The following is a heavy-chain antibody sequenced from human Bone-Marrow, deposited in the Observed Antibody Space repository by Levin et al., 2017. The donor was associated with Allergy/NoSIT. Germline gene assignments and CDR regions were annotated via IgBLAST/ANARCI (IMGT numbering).Heavy chain of an antibody. Sequence: ASVKVSCKASGYTFTGYYMHWVRQAPGQGLEWMGWINPNSGGTNYAQKFQGRVTMTRDTSISTAYMELSRLRSDDTAVYYCARYCSGGSCYWAGTFDYWGQGTLVTVSS. V-gene: IGHV1-2*02. D-gene: IGHD2-15*01. J-gene: IGHJ4*02. CDR3: ARYCSGGSCYWAGTFDY. CDR1: GYTFTGYY. CDR2: INPNSGGT.